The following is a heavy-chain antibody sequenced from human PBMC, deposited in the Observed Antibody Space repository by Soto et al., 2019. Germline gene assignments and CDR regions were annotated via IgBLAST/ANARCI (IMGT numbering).Heavy chain of an antibody. V-gene: IGHV4-39*07. CDR2: IYYSGST. Sequence: TLSLTCTVSGGSISSSSYYWGWIRQPPGKGLEWIGSIYYSGSTNYNPSLKSRVTISVDTSKNQFSLKLSSVTAADTAVFYCARPTYNSGSPFDYWGQGTLVTVSS. D-gene: IGHD1-20*01. CDR1: GGSISSSSYY. CDR3: ARPTYNSGSPFDY. J-gene: IGHJ4*02.